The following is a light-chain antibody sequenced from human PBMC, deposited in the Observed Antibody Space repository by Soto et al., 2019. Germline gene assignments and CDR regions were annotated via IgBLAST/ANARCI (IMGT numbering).Light chain of an antibody. Sequence: EIVLTQSPATLSLSPGERATLSCRASQSVPNSLVWYQQKPGQAPRLLIYDTSNRATGIPARFSGSGSGTDFTLTISSLEVEDFAVYYCQHRSTWPLGYTFGQGTKLEIK. CDR2: DTS. V-gene: IGKV3-11*01. CDR3: QHRSTWPLGYT. CDR1: QSVPNS. J-gene: IGKJ2*01.